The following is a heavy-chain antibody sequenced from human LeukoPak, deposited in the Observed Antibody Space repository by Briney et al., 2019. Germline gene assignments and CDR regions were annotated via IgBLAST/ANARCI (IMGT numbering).Heavy chain of an antibody. CDR2: INSDGSNT. V-gene: IGHV3-74*01. J-gene: IGHJ6*02. Sequence: GGSLRLSCAASGFTLSSYWMHWVRQVPGKGLVWVSRINSDGSNTRYADSVKGRFTVSRDNAKNTLFLQMNSLRAEDTAVYYCVRGIQSWFNGMDVWGQGTTVTVSS. D-gene: IGHD3-10*01. CDR1: GFTLSSYW. CDR3: VRGIQSWFNGMDV.